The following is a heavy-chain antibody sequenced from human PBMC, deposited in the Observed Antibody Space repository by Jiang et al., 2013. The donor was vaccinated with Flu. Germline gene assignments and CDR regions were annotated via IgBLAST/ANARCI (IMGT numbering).Heavy chain of an antibody. Sequence: GPGLVKPSETLSLTCTVSGGSISSYYWSWIRQPPGKGLEWIGYIYYSGSTNYNPSLKSRVTISVDTSKNQFSLKLSSVTAADTAVYYCARSPGGYSYGHPPNRAFDYWGQGNPGHRLL. CDR1: GGSISSYY. V-gene: IGHV4-59*08. CDR3: ARSPGGYSYGHPPNRAFDY. CDR2: IYYSGST. J-gene: IGHJ4*02. D-gene: IGHD5-18*01.